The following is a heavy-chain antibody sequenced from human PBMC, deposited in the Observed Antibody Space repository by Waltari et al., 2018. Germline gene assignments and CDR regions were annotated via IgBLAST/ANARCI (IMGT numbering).Heavy chain of an antibody. J-gene: IGHJ4*02. Sequence: QVQLVQSGAEVKKPGASVKVSCKASGYTFTSYAMHWVRQAPGQRLEWMGWINAGNGNTKYSQKCQGRVTITRDTSASTAYMELSSLRSEDTAVYYCARDFGVVVAASDYWGQGTLVTVSS. V-gene: IGHV1-3*01. CDR1: GYTFTSYA. D-gene: IGHD2-15*01. CDR3: ARDFGVVVAASDY. CDR2: INAGNGNT.